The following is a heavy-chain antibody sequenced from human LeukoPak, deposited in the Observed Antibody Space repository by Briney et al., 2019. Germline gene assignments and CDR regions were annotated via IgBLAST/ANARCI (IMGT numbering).Heavy chain of an antibody. CDR2: IYYSGST. CDR3: ARAPGYSNYVGY. D-gene: IGHD4-11*01. Sequence: PSETLSLTCPAPGRSISSYYCRWIRQPPGKGLEWIAHIYYSGSTNYNPSLKSRVTISVDTSKNQFSLKLSSVTATDTAVYYCARAPGYSNYVGYWGQGTLVTVSS. J-gene: IGHJ4*02. V-gene: IGHV4-59*01. CDR1: GRSISSYY.